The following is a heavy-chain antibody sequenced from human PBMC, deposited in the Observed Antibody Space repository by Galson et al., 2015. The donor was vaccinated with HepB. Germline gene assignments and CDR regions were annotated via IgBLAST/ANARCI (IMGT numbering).Heavy chain of an antibody. V-gene: IGHV3-7*03. CDR2: IKQDGSEK. J-gene: IGHJ4*02. Sequence: SLRLSCAASGFTFSSYWMSWVRQAPGKGLEWVANIKQDGSEKYYVDSVKGRFTISRDNAKNSLYLQMNSLRAEDTAVYYCARVGGGRPIAAAGTLDYWGQGTLVTVSS. D-gene: IGHD6-13*01. CDR1: GFTFSSYW. CDR3: ARVGGGRPIAAAGTLDY.